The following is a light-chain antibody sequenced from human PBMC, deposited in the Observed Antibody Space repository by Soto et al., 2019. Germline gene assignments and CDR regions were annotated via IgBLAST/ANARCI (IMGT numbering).Light chain of an antibody. CDR1: SSDVGDYNS. CDR3: SSYTTGSTVV. Sequence: QSALTQPASVSGSPGQSITISCIGTSSDVGDYNSVSWYQQHPGKAPKLMIYDVSNRPSGVSDRFSGSKSGNTASLTISGLQAEDEADYYCSSYTTGSTVVLGGGTKVTVL. V-gene: IGLV2-14*01. J-gene: IGLJ3*02. CDR2: DVS.